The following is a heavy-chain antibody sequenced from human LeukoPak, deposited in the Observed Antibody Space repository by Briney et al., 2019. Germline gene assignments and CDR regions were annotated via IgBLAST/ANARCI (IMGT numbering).Heavy chain of an antibody. Sequence: GGSLRLSCAASGFTFSSYAMSWVRQAPGKGLEWVSAISGSGGSTYYADSVKGRFTISRDNSKNTLYLQMNSLRAEDTAVYYCARVVTIFGVATDWFDPWGQGTLVTVSS. CDR1: GFTFSSYA. J-gene: IGHJ5*02. CDR2: ISGSGGST. V-gene: IGHV3-23*01. CDR3: ARVVTIFGVATDWFDP. D-gene: IGHD3-3*01.